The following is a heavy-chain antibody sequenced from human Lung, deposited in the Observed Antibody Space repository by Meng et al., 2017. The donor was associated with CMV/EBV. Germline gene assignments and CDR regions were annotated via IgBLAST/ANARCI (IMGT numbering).Heavy chain of an antibody. D-gene: IGHD3-22*01. Sequence: ASXXVSXKVSGCTFSDYYMHWVRQAPGQGLEWMGWINPNSGGTNYAQKFQGRVTMTRDTSISTAYMELSRLRSDDTAVYYCAREDYHDSTSYQDFDYWRQGTLVTVSS. J-gene: IGHJ4*02. V-gene: IGHV1-2*02. CDR3: AREDYHDSTSYQDFDY. CDR1: GCTFSDYY. CDR2: INPNSGGT.